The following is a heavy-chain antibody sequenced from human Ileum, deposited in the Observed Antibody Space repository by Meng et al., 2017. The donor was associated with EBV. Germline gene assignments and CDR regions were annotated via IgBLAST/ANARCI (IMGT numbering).Heavy chain of an antibody. J-gene: IGHJ4*02. Sequence: VQLQESGLGLVKPSETLSLTCSVSNGSVSSYGYYWTWIRQPPGKGLEWIGYMSYTGSTNYKSTLKSRVTISVDKSKNQFSLKLSSVTAADTAVYYCARERGGGDRGIQWGQGTLVTVSS. V-gene: IGHV4-61*08. CDR3: ARERGGGDRGIQ. CDR2: MSYTGST. D-gene: IGHD2-21*02. CDR1: NGSVSSYGYY.